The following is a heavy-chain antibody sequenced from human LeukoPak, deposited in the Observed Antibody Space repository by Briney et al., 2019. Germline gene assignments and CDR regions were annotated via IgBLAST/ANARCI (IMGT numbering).Heavy chain of an antibody. J-gene: IGHJ6*03. CDR2: IYYSGNT. CDR1: GDSISSYY. D-gene: IGHD1/OR15-1a*01. Sequence: KSSETLSLTCTVSGDSISSYYWSWIRQPPGKGLEWIGYIYYSGNTNCNPSLKSRVTISVDTSKNQFSLKLSSVTAADTAVYYCARSWNNYYYYMDVWGKGTTVTVSS. CDR3: ARSWNNYYYYMDV. V-gene: IGHV4-59*01.